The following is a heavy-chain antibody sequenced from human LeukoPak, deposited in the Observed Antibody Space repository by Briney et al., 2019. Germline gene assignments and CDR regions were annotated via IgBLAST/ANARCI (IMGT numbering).Heavy chain of an antibody. Sequence: PSQTLSLTCTVSGGSISSGSYYWSWIRQPAGKGLEWIGRTYTSGSTNYNPSLKSRVPMSVDMSKNQFSLKLSSMIAADTAVYYCARVSSSWYQDWYFDLWGRGTLVTVPS. CDR2: TYTSGST. J-gene: IGHJ2*01. D-gene: IGHD6-13*01. V-gene: IGHV4-61*02. CDR3: ARVSSSWYQDWYFDL. CDR1: GGSISSGSYY.